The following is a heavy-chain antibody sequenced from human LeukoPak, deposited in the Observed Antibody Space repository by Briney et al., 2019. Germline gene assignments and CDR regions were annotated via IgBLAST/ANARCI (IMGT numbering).Heavy chain of an antibody. CDR1: GYTFTSYY. V-gene: IGHV1-46*01. J-gene: IGHJ4*02. CDR2: INPSGGST. D-gene: IGHD3-16*01. Sequence: ASVKVSCKASGYTFTSYYMHWVRQPPGQGLEWMGIINPSGGSTSYAQKLQGRVTMTRDTSTSTVYMELSSLRSEDTAVYYCARDWPSLVKGGSEPIHPLPTLDYWGQGTLVTVSS. CDR3: ARDWPSLVKGGSEPIHPLPTLDY.